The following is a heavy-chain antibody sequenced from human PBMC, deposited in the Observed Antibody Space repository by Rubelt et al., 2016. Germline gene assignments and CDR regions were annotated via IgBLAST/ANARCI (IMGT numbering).Heavy chain of an antibody. Sequence: GQRLEWMGWINAGNGNTKYSQKFQGRVTITSATSASTAYMELSSLTSEDPAVFYCARGRWRSSGSPGDYAMDVWGQGTTVTVSS. D-gene: IGHD6-19*01. V-gene: IGHV1-3*01. CDR3: ARGRWRSSGSPGDYAMDV. CDR2: INAGNGNT. J-gene: IGHJ6*02.